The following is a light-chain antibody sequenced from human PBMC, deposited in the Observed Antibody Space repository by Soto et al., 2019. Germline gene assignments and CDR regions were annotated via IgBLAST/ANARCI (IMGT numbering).Light chain of an antibody. V-gene: IGKV1-39*01. J-gene: IGKJ4*01. Sequence: DVQLTQSPSSLSAAVGDRVTITCRASQSIRTYLNWYQQRPGKAPKLLIYAASTLHSGVPSRFSGSGSGTEFTLTISSLQPEDVATYYCQQSFSTSTVTFGGGNRVEI. CDR2: AAS. CDR3: QQSFSTSTVT. CDR1: QSIRTY.